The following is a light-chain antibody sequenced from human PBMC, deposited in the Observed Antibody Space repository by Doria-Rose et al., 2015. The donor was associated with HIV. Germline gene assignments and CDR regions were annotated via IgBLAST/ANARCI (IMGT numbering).Light chain of an antibody. V-gene: IGKV4-1*01. J-gene: IGKJ3*01. CDR3: QQYYDTPS. Sequence: DIRVTQSPESLGMSLGERATLNCKSNQRLLYTSKNYLAWYQQKPGQPPKLLTYWASTRQSGVPARFSGSGSGTDFTLTISSLEAEDVAVYYCQQYYDTPSFGPGTTVDIK. CDR1: QRLLYTSKNY. CDR2: WAS.